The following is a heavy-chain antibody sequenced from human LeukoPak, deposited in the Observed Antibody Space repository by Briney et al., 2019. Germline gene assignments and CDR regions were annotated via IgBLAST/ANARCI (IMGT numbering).Heavy chain of an antibody. Sequence: PGGSLRLSCAASGFSFTSYSFNWVRQAPGKGLEWVSSISSSNSYTYYADSVKGRFTISRDNSKNTLYLQMNSLRAEDTAVYYCARDFETYYYDSSGYSGGAFDIWGQGTMVTVSS. V-gene: IGHV3-21*01. J-gene: IGHJ3*02. D-gene: IGHD3-22*01. CDR1: GFSFTSYS. CDR3: ARDFETYYYDSSGYSGGAFDI. CDR2: ISSSNSYT.